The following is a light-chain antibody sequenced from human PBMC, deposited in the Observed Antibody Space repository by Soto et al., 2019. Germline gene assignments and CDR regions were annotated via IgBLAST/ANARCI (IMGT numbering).Light chain of an antibody. J-gene: IGKJ5*01. CDR3: QQRSNWPSIT. Sequence: EIVSTQSPATLSLSPGERATLSCRASQSVSSYLAWYQQKPGQAPRLLIYDASNRATGIPARFSGSGSGTDFTLTISSLEPEDFAVYHCQQRSNWPSITFGQGTRLEIK. V-gene: IGKV3-11*01. CDR1: QSVSSY. CDR2: DAS.